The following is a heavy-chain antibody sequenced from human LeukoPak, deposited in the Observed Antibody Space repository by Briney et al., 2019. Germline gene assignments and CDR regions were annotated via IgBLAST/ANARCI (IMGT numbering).Heavy chain of an antibody. CDR3: ARQSNYPWFWFDP. Sequence: GESLKISCKGSGYSLTSHWIGWVRQMPGRGLEWMGIIYPGDSDTRYSPSFQGQVTISADESISTAYLQWSSLKASDTAMYYCARQSNYPWFWFDPWGQGTLVTVSS. D-gene: IGHD4-11*01. V-gene: IGHV5-51*01. CDR1: GYSLTSHW. J-gene: IGHJ5*02. CDR2: IYPGDSDT.